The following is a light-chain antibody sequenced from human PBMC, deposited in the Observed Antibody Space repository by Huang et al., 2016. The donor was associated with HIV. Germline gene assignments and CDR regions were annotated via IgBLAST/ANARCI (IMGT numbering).Light chain of an antibody. J-gene: IGKJ1*01. Sequence: EIVLTQSPGTLSLSPGARATLSCRASQSVSSTYLAGDQQKPGQAPLLRIYGASSRATGIPDRFSGSGSGTDFTLTISRLEPEDFAVYYCQQYGSSPTAFGQGTKVEIK. CDR2: GAS. CDR1: QSVSSTY. CDR3: QQYGSSPTA. V-gene: IGKV3-20*01.